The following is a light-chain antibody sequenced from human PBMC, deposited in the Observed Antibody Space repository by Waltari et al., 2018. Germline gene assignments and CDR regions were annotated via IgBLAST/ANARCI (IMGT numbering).Light chain of an antibody. V-gene: IGLV2-23*01. CDR3: CSYAGGSRVI. Sequence: QSALTQPASLSGSPGQSITISCAGTKNDIGTYNFVSWFQQFPGQAPKLIVSEATKRPSAVSHRFSGSKAGNTASLTISGRQAEDEADYYCCSYAGGSRVIFGGGTKLTVL. CDR2: EAT. J-gene: IGLJ2*01. CDR1: KNDIGTYNF.